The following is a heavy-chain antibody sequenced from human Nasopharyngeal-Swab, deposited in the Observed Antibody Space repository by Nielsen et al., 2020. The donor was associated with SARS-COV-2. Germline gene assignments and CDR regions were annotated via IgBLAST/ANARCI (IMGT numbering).Heavy chain of an antibody. CDR1: GYTLTISY. CDR3: ARHSSLLMDV. V-gene: IGHV1-46*01. D-gene: IGHD3-22*01. J-gene: IGHJ6*03. Sequence: ASVKAPCKASGYTLTISYMHWVRQPPGQGLEWMGIINPSGGSTNYAQKFQGRVTMTRDTSTNTVYMELSSLRSEDTAVYYCARHSSLLMDVWGKGTTVTVSS. CDR2: INPSGGST.